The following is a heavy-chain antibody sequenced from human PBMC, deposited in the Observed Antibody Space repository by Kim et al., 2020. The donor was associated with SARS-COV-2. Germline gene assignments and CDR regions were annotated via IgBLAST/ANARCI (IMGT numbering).Heavy chain of an antibody. J-gene: IGHJ4*02. D-gene: IGHD2-8*01. CDR2: VKSKTYGGTI. CDR1: EFTLTNAW. Sequence: GGSLRLSCTASEFTLTNAWMSWVRQGPGKGLEWVGRVKSKTYGGTIDYAVPVKGRFIIARDASKNKLYMQMNSLKTEDTAVYGCTTGAINWDKGICHSPLDSWGQGPLVPVSS. CDR3: TTGAINWDKGICHSPLDS. V-gene: IGHV3-15*01.